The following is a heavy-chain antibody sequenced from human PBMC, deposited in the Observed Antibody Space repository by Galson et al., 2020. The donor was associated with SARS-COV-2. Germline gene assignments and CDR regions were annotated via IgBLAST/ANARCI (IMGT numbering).Heavy chain of an antibody. J-gene: IGHJ4*02. CDR2: IDWDNDK. V-gene: IGHV2-70*13. Sequence: SGPTLVKPTQTLTLTCTFSGFSLSASGMRVSWIRQPPGKALEWLALIDWDNDKYYNISLKTRLTISKDTSKNQVVRRMTTVNPVDTATYYCARNLAARPYFGYWGQGILVTVSS. CDR3: ARNLAARPYFGY. CDR1: GFSLSASGMR. D-gene: IGHD6-6*01.